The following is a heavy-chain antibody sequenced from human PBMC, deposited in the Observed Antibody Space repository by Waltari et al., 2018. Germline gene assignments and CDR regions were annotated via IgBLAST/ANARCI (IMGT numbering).Heavy chain of an antibody. Sequence: QVQLVESGGGVVQPGRSLRLSCAASGFTFSSYGMHWVRKAPGKGLEWVAVIWYDGSNKYYADSVKGRFTISRDNSKNTLYLQMNSLRAEDTAVYYCARGNYGGNSGAFYFDYWGQGTLVTVSS. J-gene: IGHJ4*02. CDR3: ARGNYGGNSGAFYFDY. CDR2: IWYDGSNK. CDR1: GFTFSSYG. D-gene: IGHD4-17*01. V-gene: IGHV3-33*01.